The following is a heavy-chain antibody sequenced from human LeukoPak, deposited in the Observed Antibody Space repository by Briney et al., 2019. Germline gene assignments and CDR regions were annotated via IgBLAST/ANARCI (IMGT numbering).Heavy chain of an antibody. D-gene: IGHD1-20*01. CDR2: IWYDGSNK. V-gene: IGHV3-33*01. J-gene: IGHJ4*02. Sequence: GGSLRLSCAASGFTFSSYGMHWVRQAPGKGLEWVAVIWYDGSNKYYADSVKGRFTISRDNSKNTLYLQMNSLRAEDTAVYYCATAAWDNWNYFDYWGQGTLVTVSS. CDR3: ATAAWDNWNYFDY. CDR1: GFTFSSYG.